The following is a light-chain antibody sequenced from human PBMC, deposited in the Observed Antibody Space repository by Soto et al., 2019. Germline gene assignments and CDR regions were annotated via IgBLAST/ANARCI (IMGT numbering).Light chain of an antibody. CDR2: AAS. CDR3: QQANTSSLT. Sequence: DIQLTQSPSSVSASVGHRITITCRASQGISSWLAWYQKKKGKAPKLLIYAASSLQSGVPSRLIGSGCGTHFTITISSMQNEDFVTYYCQQANTSSLTFGQGTKLEIK. J-gene: IGKJ5*01. V-gene: IGKV1D-12*01. CDR1: QGISSW.